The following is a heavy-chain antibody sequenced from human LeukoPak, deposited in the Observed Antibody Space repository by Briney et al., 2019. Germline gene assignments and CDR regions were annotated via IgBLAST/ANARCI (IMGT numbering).Heavy chain of an antibody. CDR2: IYWNDDK. CDR3: AHRTTVTTKVDWFDP. D-gene: IGHD4-17*01. Sequence: SGPTLVNPTQTLTLTCTFSGFSLSTSGVGGGWIRQPPGKALEWLALIYWNDDKRYSPSLKSRLTITKDTSKNQVVLTMTNMDPVDTATYYCAHRTTVTTKVDWFDPWGQGTLVTVSS. V-gene: IGHV2-5*01. J-gene: IGHJ5*02. CDR1: GFSLSTSGVG.